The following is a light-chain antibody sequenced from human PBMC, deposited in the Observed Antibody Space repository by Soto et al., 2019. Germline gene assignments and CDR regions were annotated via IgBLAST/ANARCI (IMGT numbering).Light chain of an antibody. Sequence: QSALTQPASVSGSPGQSITISCTGTSRDIGFFNYVSWYQQFPGNAPKLIIFEVTNRPSGVSNRFSASKSGNTASLTISGLQAEDGADYYCWSYAGNTIFVFGGGTKLTVL. CDR3: WSYAGNTIFV. CDR2: EVT. J-gene: IGLJ2*01. V-gene: IGLV2-23*02. CDR1: SRDIGFFNY.